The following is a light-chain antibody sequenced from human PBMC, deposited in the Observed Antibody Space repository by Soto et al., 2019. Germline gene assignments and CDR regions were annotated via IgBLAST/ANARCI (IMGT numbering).Light chain of an antibody. CDR2: TAS. CDR1: QGIGNS. J-gene: IGKJ5*01. CDR3: QKYDRAPSIT. Sequence: IQMTQSASSLAACVGDRVTITCRASQGIGNSLAWYQHKPGKAPKLLIYTASTLQSGVPSRFSGSGSGTYFTLTISSLQPEDVASYYCQKYDRAPSITFGQGTRLEIK. V-gene: IGKV1-27*01.